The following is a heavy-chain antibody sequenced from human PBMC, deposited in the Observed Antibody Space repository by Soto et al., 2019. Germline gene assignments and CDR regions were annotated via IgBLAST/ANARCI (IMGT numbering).Heavy chain of an antibody. J-gene: IGHJ4*02. V-gene: IGHV1-46*01. Sequence: ASVKVSCKASGYTFTSYYMHWVRQAPGQGLEWMGIINPSGGSTSYAQKFQGRVTMTRDTSTSTVYMELSSLRSEDTAVYYCARDPSNYYGSGTYLDYWGRGTLVTVSS. D-gene: IGHD3-10*01. CDR3: ARDPSNYYGSGTYLDY. CDR2: INPSGGST. CDR1: GYTFTSYY.